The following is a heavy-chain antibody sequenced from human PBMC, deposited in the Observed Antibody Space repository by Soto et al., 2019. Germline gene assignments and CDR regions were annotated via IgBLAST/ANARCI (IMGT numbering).Heavy chain of an antibody. J-gene: IGHJ3*02. CDR3: ARDMVGSSGYDGFDI. D-gene: IGHD5-12*01. CDR2: VFYSGSA. Sequence: SETLSLTCTVSGGSISRGGYYWSWIRQPPGKGLEWVGYVFYSGSARYNPSLRSRVTISKDTAKNQFSLKVTSVTPADTAVYYCARDMVGSSGYDGFDIWGQGTMVTVSS. V-gene: IGHV4-61*08. CDR1: GGSISRGGYY.